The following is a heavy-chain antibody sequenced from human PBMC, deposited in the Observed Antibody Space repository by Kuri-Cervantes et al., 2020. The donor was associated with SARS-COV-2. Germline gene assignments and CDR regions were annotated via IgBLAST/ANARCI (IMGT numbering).Heavy chain of an antibody. Sequence: GGSLRLSCAASGFTFNSYGMHWVRQAPGKGLEWVAVISYDGSNKYYADSVKGRFTISRDNSKNTLYLQMNSLRAEDTAVYYCAKDGELEWSPHYYYYYMDVWGKGTTVTVSS. CDR2: ISYDGSNK. D-gene: IGHD3-3*01. V-gene: IGHV3-30*18. CDR3: AKDGELEWSPHYYYYYMDV. J-gene: IGHJ6*03. CDR1: GFTFNSYG.